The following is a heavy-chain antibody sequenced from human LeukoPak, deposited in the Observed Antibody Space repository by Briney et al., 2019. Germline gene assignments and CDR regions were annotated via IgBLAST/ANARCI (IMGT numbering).Heavy chain of an antibody. CDR1: GFTFSNYA. D-gene: IGHD1-1*01. CDR3: AKGEGATGTTGFDY. V-gene: IGHV3-23*01. J-gene: IGHJ4*02. Sequence: GGSLRLSCAASGFTFSNYAMHWVRQAPGKGLEWVSALSGSGGSTYYADSVKGRFTISRDNSKNTLYLQMNSLRAEDTAVYYCAKGEGATGTTGFDYWGQGTLVTVSS. CDR2: LSGSGGST.